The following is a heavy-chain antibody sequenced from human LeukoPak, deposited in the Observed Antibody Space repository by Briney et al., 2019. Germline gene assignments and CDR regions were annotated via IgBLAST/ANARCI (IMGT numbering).Heavy chain of an antibody. J-gene: IGHJ4*02. D-gene: IGHD2-15*01. V-gene: IGHV4-34*01. CDR1: GGSFSGYY. CDR3: ARLVVVVAETDY. CDR2: INHSGST. Sequence: SGTLSLTCAVYGGSFSGYYWSWIRQPPGKGLEWIGEINHSGSTNYNPSLKSRVTISVDTSKNQFSLKLSSVTAADTAVYYCARLVVVVAETDYWGQGTLVTVSS.